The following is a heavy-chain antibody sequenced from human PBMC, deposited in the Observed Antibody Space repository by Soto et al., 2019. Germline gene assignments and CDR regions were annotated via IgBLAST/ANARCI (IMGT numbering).Heavy chain of an antibody. V-gene: IGHV1-3*01. CDR1: GYTFTSYA. Sequence: ASVKVSCKASGYTFTSYAMHWVRQAPGQRLEWMGWINAGNGNTKYSQKLQGRVTITRDTSASTAYMELSSLRSEDTAVYYCARDLHWLTRYYFDYWGQGTLVTVSS. J-gene: IGHJ4*02. CDR3: ARDLHWLTRYYFDY. D-gene: IGHD1-1*01. CDR2: INAGNGNT.